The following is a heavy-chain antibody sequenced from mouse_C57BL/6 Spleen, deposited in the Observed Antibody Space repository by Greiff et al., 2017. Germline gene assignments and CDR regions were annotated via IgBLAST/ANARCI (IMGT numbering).Heavy chain of an antibody. Sequence: QVQLQQPGAELVRPGSSVKLSCKASGYTFTSYWMDWVKQRPGQGLEWIGNIYPSDSETHYNQKFKYKATLTVDKSSSTSYMQLSSLTSEDSAVYYWARGAYYYSEDYWGQGTTLTVSS. CDR1: GYTFTSYW. V-gene: IGHV1-61*01. J-gene: IGHJ2*01. CDR2: IYPSDSET. CDR3: ARGAYYYSEDY. D-gene: IGHD2-10*01.